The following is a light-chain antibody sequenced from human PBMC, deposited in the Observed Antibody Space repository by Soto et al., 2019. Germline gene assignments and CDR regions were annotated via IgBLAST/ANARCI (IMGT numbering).Light chain of an antibody. CDR1: SSDVGSYNY. Sequence: SVLTQPASVSGSPGQSTTISCTGTSSDVGSYNYVSWYQHLPGKAPKLIIYEVSYRPSGVSDRFSGSKSGNTASLTISALLAEDEADYYCSSYSSSLTLYVFGSGTRSPS. CDR2: EVS. J-gene: IGLJ1*01. V-gene: IGLV2-14*01. CDR3: SSYSSSLTLYV.